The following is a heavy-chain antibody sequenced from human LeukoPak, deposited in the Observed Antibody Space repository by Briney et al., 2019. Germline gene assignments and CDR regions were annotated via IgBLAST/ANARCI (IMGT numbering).Heavy chain of an antibody. Sequence: DPSETLSLTCTVSGGSISSGGYYWSWIRQPPGKGLEWIGYIYHSGSTYYNPSLKSRVTISVDRSKNQFSLKLSSVTAADTAVYYCARDVRSEYQLLKPLHDAFDIWGQGTMVTVSS. V-gene: IGHV4-30-2*01. J-gene: IGHJ3*02. CDR1: GGSISSGGYY. CDR2: IYHSGST. CDR3: ARDVRSEYQLLKPLHDAFDI. D-gene: IGHD2-2*01.